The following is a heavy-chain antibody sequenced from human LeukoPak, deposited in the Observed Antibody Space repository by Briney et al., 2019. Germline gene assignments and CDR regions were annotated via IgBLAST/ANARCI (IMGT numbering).Heavy chain of an antibody. D-gene: IGHD4-17*01. J-gene: IGHJ3*02. CDR1: GFTVSGNY. V-gene: IGHV3-66*01. Sequence: GGSLRLSCAASGFTVSGNYMSWVRQAPGKGLEWVSTIYSGGSAYYADSVKGRFTISRDNSKNTLYLQMNSLRAEDTAVYYCARDEDYGDYGEAFDIWGQGTMVTVSS. CDR2: IYSGGSA. CDR3: ARDEDYGDYGEAFDI.